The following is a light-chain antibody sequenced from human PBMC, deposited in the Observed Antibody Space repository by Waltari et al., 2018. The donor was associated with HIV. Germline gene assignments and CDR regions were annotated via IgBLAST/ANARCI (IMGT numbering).Light chain of an antibody. V-gene: IGLV4-69*01. CDR1: SGHSPYA. J-gene: IGLJ3*02. CDR2: LNSDGSH. Sequence: QVVLTQSPSASAPLGTSVNLTCTLNSGHSPYAIAWHQQQPEKGPRYLMKLNSDGSHSKGDGIPDRFSGSSSGSKRYLSISSLQSDYYCQTWGTGGVFGGGTKLTVL. CDR3: QTWGTGGV.